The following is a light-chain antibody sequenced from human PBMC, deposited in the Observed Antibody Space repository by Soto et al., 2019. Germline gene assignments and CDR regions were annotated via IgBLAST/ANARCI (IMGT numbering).Light chain of an antibody. Sequence: DIQMTQSPSTLSASVGDRVTITCRASQSIGNLLAWYQQKPGKAPKLLIYKASSLESGVPSRFGGSGSGTEFTLTITSLQPDDFATYYCQQYNSYSRTFGQGTKVEIK. J-gene: IGKJ1*01. V-gene: IGKV1-5*03. CDR3: QQYNSYSRT. CDR2: KAS. CDR1: QSIGNL.